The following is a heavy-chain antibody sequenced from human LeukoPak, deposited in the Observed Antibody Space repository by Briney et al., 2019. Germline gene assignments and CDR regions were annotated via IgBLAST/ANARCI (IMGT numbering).Heavy chain of an antibody. CDR3: ARGASTGWQRNHWFDP. CDR2: ITTRSSYI. V-gene: IGHV3-21*01. Sequence: GGSLRLSCAASGFTFSSYTMKWVRQAPGKGLEWVSSITTRSSYIYYADSVKGRFTISRDNAKNSLYLQVNSLRAEDTAVYYCARGASTGWQRNHWFDPWGQGTLVTVSS. CDR1: GFTFSSYT. J-gene: IGHJ5*02. D-gene: IGHD6-19*01.